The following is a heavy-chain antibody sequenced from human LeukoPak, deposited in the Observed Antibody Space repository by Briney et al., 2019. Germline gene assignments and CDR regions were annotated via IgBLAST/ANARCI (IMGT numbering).Heavy chain of an antibody. J-gene: IGHJ2*01. CDR2: VYHSGST. CDR3: ARDLHGGNSFTSDWYFDL. D-gene: IGHD4-23*01. Sequence: SETLSLTCAVSGGSISISNSNWWSWVRQPPGKGLEWIGEVYHSGSTNYNPSLKSRVTISVDKSKNQFSLKLSSVTAADTAVYYCARDLHGGNSFTSDWYFDLWGRGTLVTVSS. CDR1: GGSISISNSNW. V-gene: IGHV4-4*02.